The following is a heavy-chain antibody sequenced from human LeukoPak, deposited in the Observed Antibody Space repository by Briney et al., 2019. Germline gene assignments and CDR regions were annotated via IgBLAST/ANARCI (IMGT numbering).Heavy chain of an antibody. J-gene: IGHJ4*02. Sequence: ASVKVSCKASGYTFTGYYMHWVRQAPGKGLEWMGGFDPEDGETIYAQKFQGRVTMTEDTSTDTAYMELSSLRSEDAAVYYCATGRSGIPSWNFDYWGQGTLVTVSS. CDR2: FDPEDGET. CDR1: GYTFTGYY. CDR3: ATGRSGIPSWNFDY. D-gene: IGHD3-10*01. V-gene: IGHV1-24*01.